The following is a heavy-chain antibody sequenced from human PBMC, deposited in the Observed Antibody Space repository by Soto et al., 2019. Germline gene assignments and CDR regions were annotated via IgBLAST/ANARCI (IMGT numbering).Heavy chain of an antibody. CDR3: ARDAFTYYDISNWFDP. D-gene: IGHD3-9*01. Sequence: PSETLSLTCTVSGGSISSYYWSWIRQPAGKGLEWIGRIYTSGSTNYNPSLKSRVTMSVDTSKNQFSLKLSSVTAADTAVYYCARDAFTYYDISNWFDPWGQGTLVTVSS. CDR1: GGSISSYY. J-gene: IGHJ5*02. V-gene: IGHV4-4*07. CDR2: IYTSGST.